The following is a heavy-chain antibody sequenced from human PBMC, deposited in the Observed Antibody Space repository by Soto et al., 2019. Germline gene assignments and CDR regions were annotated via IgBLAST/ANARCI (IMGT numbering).Heavy chain of an antibody. V-gene: IGHV4-31*03. CDR3: ARGDYYDSSGYDY. D-gene: IGHD3-22*01. J-gene: IGHJ4*02. CDR1: GGSISSGGYY. CDR2: IYYSGST. Sequence: LSLTCTVSGGSISSGGYYWSWIRQHPGKGLEWIGYIYYSGSTYYNPSLKSRVTISVDTSKNQFSLKLSSVTAADTAVYYCARGDYYDSSGYDYWGQGTLVTVSS.